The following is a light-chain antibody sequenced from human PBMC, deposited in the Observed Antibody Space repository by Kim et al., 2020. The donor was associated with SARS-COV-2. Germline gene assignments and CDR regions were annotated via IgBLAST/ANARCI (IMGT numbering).Light chain of an antibody. V-gene: IGKV3-15*01. CDR3: QEYNNWPPVT. CDR1: QSIKSN. J-gene: IGKJ4*01. Sequence: SAGERATLTCRASQSIKSNLAWYVQKPGQAPRLLIYAASTRASGVPARFSGSGSGTDFTLTISGLQSEDFAVYYCQEYNNWPPVTFGGGTKVDIK. CDR2: AAS.